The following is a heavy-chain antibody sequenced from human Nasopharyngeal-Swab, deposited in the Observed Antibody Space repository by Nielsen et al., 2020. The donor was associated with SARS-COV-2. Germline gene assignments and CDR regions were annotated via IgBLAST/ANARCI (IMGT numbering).Heavy chain of an antibody. CDR1: GGSISSGGYY. CDR2: IYYSGST. Sequence: SETLSLTCTVSGGSISSGGYYWSWIRQHPGKGLEWIGYIYYSGSTYYNPSLKSRVTISVDTSKNQFSLKLSSVTAADTAVYYCARDGYSYGYYFDYWGQGTLVTVSP. D-gene: IGHD5-18*01. J-gene: IGHJ4*02. CDR3: ARDGYSYGYYFDY. V-gene: IGHV4-31*03.